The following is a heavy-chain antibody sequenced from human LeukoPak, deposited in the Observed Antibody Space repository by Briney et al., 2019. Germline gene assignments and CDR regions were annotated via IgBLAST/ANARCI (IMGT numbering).Heavy chain of an antibody. J-gene: IGHJ4*02. Sequence: GGSLRPSCAASGFTFSSYAMSWVRQAPGKGLEWVSAISGSGGSTYYADSVKGRFTISRDNSKNTLYLQMNSLRAEDAAVYYCAKLDYDSSRAGMDYWGQGTLVTVSS. D-gene: IGHD3-22*01. CDR3: AKLDYDSSRAGMDY. V-gene: IGHV3-23*01. CDR2: ISGSGGST. CDR1: GFTFSSYA.